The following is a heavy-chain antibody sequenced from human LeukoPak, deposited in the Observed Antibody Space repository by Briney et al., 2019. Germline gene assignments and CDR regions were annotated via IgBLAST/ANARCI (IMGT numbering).Heavy chain of an antibody. CDR1: GFTFSSYS. J-gene: IGHJ4*02. Sequence: GGSLRLSCAASGFTFSSYSMNWVRQAPGKGLEWVSYISSSSSTIYYADSVKGRFTISRDNAKNSLYLQMNSLRAEDTAVYYCAKRSMVRGVIILGLFMDYWGQGTLVTVSS. D-gene: IGHD3-10*01. CDR2: ISSSSSTI. CDR3: AKRSMVRGVIILGLFMDY. V-gene: IGHV3-48*01.